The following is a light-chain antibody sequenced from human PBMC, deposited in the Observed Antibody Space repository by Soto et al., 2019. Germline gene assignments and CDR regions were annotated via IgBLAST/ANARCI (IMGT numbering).Light chain of an antibody. Sequence: QSALTQPASVSGSPGQSITISCTGTTSDVGGYNYVSWYQHHPGKAPELMIYDVSTRPSGVSNRFSGSKSGNTASLTISGLQAEDEAAYYCSSYASSSTLLFGGGTKLTVL. V-gene: IGLV2-14*03. CDR2: DVS. CDR1: TSDVGGYNY. J-gene: IGLJ2*01. CDR3: SSYASSSTLL.